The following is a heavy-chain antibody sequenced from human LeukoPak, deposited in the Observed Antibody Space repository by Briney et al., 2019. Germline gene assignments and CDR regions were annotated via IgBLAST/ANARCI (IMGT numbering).Heavy chain of an antibody. V-gene: IGHV4-38-2*02. CDR3: AREWWDCSGGSCYRWFDP. D-gene: IGHD2-15*01. Sequence: SETLSLTCTVSGYSISSGYYWGWIRQPPGKGLEWIGSIYHSGSTYYNPSLKSRVTISVDTSKNQFSLKLSSVTAADTAVYYCAREWWDCSGGSCYRWFDPWGQGTLVTVSS. CDR2: IYHSGST. J-gene: IGHJ5*02. CDR1: GYSISSGYY.